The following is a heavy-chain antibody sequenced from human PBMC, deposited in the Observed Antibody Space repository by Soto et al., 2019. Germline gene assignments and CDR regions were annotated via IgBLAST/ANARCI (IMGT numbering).Heavy chain of an antibody. CDR1: GFTFGDSY. CDR3: VRGGGGGLFDP. V-gene: IGHV3-11*06. CDR2: ISPGSRYP. J-gene: IGHJ5*02. Sequence: LRLSCAGSGFTFGDSYMSWICQAPGKGLEWLSYISPGSRYPAYADSVKGRFTISRDNAKRSLYLQMMSLTAEDTAIYYCVRGGGGGLFDPWGQGTMVTVSS. D-gene: IGHD2-15*01.